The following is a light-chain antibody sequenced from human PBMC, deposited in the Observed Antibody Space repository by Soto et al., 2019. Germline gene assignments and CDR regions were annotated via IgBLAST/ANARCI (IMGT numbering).Light chain of an antibody. Sequence: IQMTQSPSTLSGSVVDRVTLTCRASQTISSWLAWYQQKPGKAPKLLIYKASTLKSGVPSRFSGSGSGTEFTLTISSLQPDDFATYYCQHYNSYSEAFGQGTKVDIK. J-gene: IGKJ1*01. CDR1: QTISSW. V-gene: IGKV1-5*03. CDR3: QHYNSYSEA. CDR2: KAS.